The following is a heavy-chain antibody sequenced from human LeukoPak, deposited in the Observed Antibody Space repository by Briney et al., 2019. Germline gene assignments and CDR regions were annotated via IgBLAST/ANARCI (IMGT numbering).Heavy chain of an antibody. V-gene: IGHV4-30-4*01. Sequence: PSETLSLTCTVSGGSISSGDYYWSWIRQPPGKGLEWIGYIYYSGSTYYNPSLKSRVTISVDTSKNQFSLKLSSVTAADTAVYYCARQLLHTDVYYYYMDVWGKGTTVTVSS. D-gene: IGHD1-7*01. J-gene: IGHJ6*03. CDR3: ARQLLHTDVYYYYMDV. CDR2: IYYSGST. CDR1: GGSISSGDYY.